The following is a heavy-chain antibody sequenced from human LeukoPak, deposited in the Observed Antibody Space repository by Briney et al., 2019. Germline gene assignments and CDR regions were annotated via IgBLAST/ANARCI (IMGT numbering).Heavy chain of an antibody. J-gene: IGHJ4*02. CDR2: ISGSGGST. D-gene: IGHD1-26*01. CDR1: GFTFSSCA. Sequence: GGYLRLSCAASGFTFSSCAMSWVRQAPGKGLEWVSAISGSGGSTYYADSVKGRFTISRDNSKNTLYLQMNSLRAEDTAVYYCAKAPSGSYYSSSFVYWGQGTLATVSS. V-gene: IGHV3-23*01. CDR3: AKAPSGSYYSSSFVY.